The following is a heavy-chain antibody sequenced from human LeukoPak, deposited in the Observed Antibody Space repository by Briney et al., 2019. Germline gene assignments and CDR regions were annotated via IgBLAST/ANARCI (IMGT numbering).Heavy chain of an antibody. D-gene: IGHD3-22*01. Sequence: ASVKVSCKASGYTFTRYGVSWVRQAPGQGLEWVGWVSGYNHNTNYAQKFQGRVTITADESTSTAYMELSSLRSEDTAVYYCARGVYGGYYDSSGYYYFQHWGQGTLVTVSS. V-gene: IGHV1-18*01. CDR3: ARGVYGGYYDSSGYYYFQH. CDR1: GYTFTRYG. CDR2: VSGYNHNT. J-gene: IGHJ1*01.